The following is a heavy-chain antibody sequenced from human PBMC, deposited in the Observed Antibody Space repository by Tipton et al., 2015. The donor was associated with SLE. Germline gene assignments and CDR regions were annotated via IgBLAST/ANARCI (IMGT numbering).Heavy chain of an antibody. Sequence: QSGAEVKKSGESLKISCKGPGHSFNSYWIAWVRQMPGKGLEWMGSIYPGDSDTRYSPSTQGQVTISADKSITTAYLQWSGLKASDSAMYYCARSCGHGDADEFDIWGQGTMVVVSS. D-gene: IGHD1-26*01. CDR1: GHSFNSYW. CDR3: ARSCGHGDADEFDI. V-gene: IGHV5-51*03. CDR2: IYPGDSDT. J-gene: IGHJ3*02.